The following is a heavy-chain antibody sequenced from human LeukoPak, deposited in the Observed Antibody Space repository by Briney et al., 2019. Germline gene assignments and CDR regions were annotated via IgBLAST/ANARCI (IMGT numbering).Heavy chain of an antibody. D-gene: IGHD3-10*01. CDR2: IYSGGST. CDR3: ASGSGSYRTPYYYMDV. CDR1: GFTVSSNY. J-gene: IGHJ6*03. Sequence: GGSLRLSCAASGFTVSSNYMSWVRQAPGKGLEWVSVIYSGGSTYYADSVKGRFTISRDNSKNTLYLQMNSLRAEDTAVYYCASGSGSYRTPYYYMDVWGTGTTVTVSS. V-gene: IGHV3-53*01.